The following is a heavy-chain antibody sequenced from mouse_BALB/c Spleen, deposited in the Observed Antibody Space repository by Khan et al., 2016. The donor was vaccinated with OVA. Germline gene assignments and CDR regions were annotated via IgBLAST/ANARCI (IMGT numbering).Heavy chain of an antibody. Sequence: VQLQQSGPELVKPGALVKISCKASGYTFTSYVMNWVKQKPGQGLEWIGYLSPNSDGSKYNEKFRGKATLPSDKSSRTAYRERSSRTFEDSAVYCCFRSSYYYGSAYEGFAYWGQGTLVTVSA. CDR3: FRSSYYYGSAYEGFAY. CDR2: LSPNSDGS. CDR1: GYTFTSYV. J-gene: IGHJ3*01. D-gene: IGHD1-1*01. V-gene: IGHV1S136*01.